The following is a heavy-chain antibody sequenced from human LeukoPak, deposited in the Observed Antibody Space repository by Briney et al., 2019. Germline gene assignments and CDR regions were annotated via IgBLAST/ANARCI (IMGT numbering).Heavy chain of an antibody. V-gene: IGHV3-73*01. CDR1: GFTFSGSA. Sequence: PGGSLRLSCAASGFTFSGSAMHWVRQTSGKGLEWVGRIRSKANSYATAYAASVKGRFTISRDDSKNTAYLQMNSLKTEDTAVYYCTSHYPQGITIFGVVSLDAFDIWGQGTMVTVSS. J-gene: IGHJ3*02. D-gene: IGHD3-3*01. CDR2: IRSKANSYAT. CDR3: TSHYPQGITIFGVVSLDAFDI.